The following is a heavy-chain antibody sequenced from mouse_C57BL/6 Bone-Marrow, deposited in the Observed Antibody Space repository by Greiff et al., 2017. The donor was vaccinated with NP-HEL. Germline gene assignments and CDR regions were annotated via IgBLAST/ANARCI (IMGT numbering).Heavy chain of an antibody. D-gene: IGHD2-4*01. CDR1: GFTFTDYY. Sequence: EVQLQQSGPVLVKPGPSVKISCKASGFTFTDYYMHWVKQSHGKSLEWIGLVYPYNGGTSYNQKFKGKATLTVDTSSSTAYMELNSLTSEDSAVYYGARWRDAGDYDYAMDYWGQGTSVTVSS. CDR2: VYPYNGGT. V-gene: IGHV1-36*01. J-gene: IGHJ4*01. CDR3: ARWRDAGDYDYAMDY.